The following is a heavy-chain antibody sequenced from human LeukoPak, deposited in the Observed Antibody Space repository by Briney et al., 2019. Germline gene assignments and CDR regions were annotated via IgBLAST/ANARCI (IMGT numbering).Heavy chain of an antibody. J-gene: IGHJ4*02. CDR1: GGSISSYY. CDR3: AGVKGRYGSGSYYKDRAFDH. Sequence: PSETLSLTCTVSGGSISSYYWSWIRQPPGKGLEWIGYIYYSGSTNYNPSLKSRVTISVDTSKNQFSLKLSSVTAADTAVYYCAGVKGRYGSGSYYKDRAFDHWGQGTLVTVSS. CDR2: IYYSGST. D-gene: IGHD3-10*01. V-gene: IGHV4-59*08.